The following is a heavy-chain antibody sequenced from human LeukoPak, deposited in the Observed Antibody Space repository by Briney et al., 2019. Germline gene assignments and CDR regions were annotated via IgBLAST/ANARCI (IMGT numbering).Heavy chain of an antibody. CDR2: FNPYSGAS. Sequence: ASVKVSSKASGYTFTDYYMHWVRQAPGQGLEWVGSFNPYSGASKYAQKLQGRVTMTGDTSISTAYLQLGRVIGDDTAVYYCAKNGDYGYAMDVWGQGTTVTVSS. V-gene: IGHV1-2*02. J-gene: IGHJ6*02. D-gene: IGHD4-17*01. CDR3: AKNGDYGYAMDV. CDR1: GYTFTDYY.